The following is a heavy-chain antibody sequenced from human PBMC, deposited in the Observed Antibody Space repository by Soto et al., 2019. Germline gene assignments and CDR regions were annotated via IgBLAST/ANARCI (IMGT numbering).Heavy chain of an antibody. Sequence: SETLSLTCTVSGGSISSGGYYWSWIRQHPGKGLEWIGYIYYSGSTYYNPSLKSRVTISVDTSKNQFSLKLSSVTAADTAVYYCARECHYDILTGYSYNWFDPWAREPWSPSPQ. CDR1: GGSISSGGYY. CDR3: ARECHYDILTGYSYNWFDP. J-gene: IGHJ5*02. V-gene: IGHV4-31*03. CDR2: IYYSGST. D-gene: IGHD3-9*01.